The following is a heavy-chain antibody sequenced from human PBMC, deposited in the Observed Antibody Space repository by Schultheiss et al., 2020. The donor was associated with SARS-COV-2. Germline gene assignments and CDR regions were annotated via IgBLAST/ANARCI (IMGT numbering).Heavy chain of an antibody. CDR1: GGSFSGYY. CDR3: ARGPVVYYYGMDV. Sequence: SQTLSLTCAVYGGSFSGYYWSWIRQPPGKGLEWIGYIYYSGSTNYNPSLKSRVTMSVDTSKNQFSLKLSSVTAADTAVYYCARGPVVYYYGMDVWGQGTTVTVSS. V-gene: IGHV4-34*11. J-gene: IGHJ6*02. CDR2: IYYSGST.